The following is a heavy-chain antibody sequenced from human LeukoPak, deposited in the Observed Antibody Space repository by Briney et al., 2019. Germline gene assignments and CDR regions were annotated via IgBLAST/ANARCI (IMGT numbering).Heavy chain of an antibody. J-gene: IGHJ4*02. CDR2: IIPIFGTA. CDR1: GDTFSSYA. Sequence: SVKVSCKASGDTFSSYAISWVRQAPGQGLEWMGGIIPIFGTANYAQKFQGRVTITTDESTSTAYMELSSLRSEDTAVYYCARGRDGYNYAPDYWGQGTLVTVSS. CDR3: ARGRDGYNYAPDY. V-gene: IGHV1-69*05. D-gene: IGHD5-24*01.